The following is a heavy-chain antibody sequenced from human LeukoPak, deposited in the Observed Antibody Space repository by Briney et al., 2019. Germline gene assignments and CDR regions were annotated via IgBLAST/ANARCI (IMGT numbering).Heavy chain of an antibody. CDR3: ARDPEGVYVVGDV. V-gene: IGHV3-48*01. J-gene: IGHJ6*04. D-gene: IGHD6-13*01. CDR1: GFTFSSYE. CDR2: ISSSSSNI. Sequence: GGSLRLSCAASGFTFSSYEMNWVRQAPGKGLEWVSYISSSSSNIYYADSVKGRFTISRDNAKNSLYLQMNSLRAEDTAVYYCARDPEGVYVVGDVWGKGTTVTVSS.